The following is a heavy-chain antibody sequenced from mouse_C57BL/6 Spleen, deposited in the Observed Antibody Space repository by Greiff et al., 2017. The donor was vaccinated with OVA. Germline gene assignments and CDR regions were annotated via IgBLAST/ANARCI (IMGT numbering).Heavy chain of an antibody. CDR3: ARGMIRGAMDY. J-gene: IGHJ4*01. V-gene: IGHV5-17*01. CDR2: ISSGSSTI. D-gene: IGHD2-4*01. CDR1: GFTFSDYG. Sequence: EVMLVESGGGLVKPGGSLKLSCAASGFTFSDYGMHWVRQAPEKGLECVAYISSGSSTIYYADTVKGRFTISRDNAKNTLFLQMTSLRSEDTAMYYCARGMIRGAMDYWGQGTSVTVSS.